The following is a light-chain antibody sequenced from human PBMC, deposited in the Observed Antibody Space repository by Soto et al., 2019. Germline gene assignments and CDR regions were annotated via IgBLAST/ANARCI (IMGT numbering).Light chain of an antibody. CDR3: QQCYSSPWT. Sequence: DIQMTQSPSSLSASIGDRVTITCRASRSIDKNLNWYQQKPGKAPNLLIYATSALRNGVPSRFSGSGSGTDFTLTVNSLQPEDFAVYFCQQCYSSPWTFGLGTKVEI. CDR1: RSIDKN. CDR2: ATS. J-gene: IGKJ1*01. V-gene: IGKV1-39*01.